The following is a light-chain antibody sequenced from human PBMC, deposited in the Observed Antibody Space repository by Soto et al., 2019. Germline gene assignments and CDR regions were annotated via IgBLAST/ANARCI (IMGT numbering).Light chain of an antibody. Sequence: IQLTQSPSSLSASVGDRVTITCRASQGISNYLAWYQQKPGKAPKLLIYAASTLQNGVPSRFSGSESGTNFASTISSLKPKDFAPYNCKQINYSPRTFAPGTKV. CDR2: AAS. V-gene: IGKV1-9*01. CDR1: QGISNY. CDR3: KQINYSPRT. J-gene: IGKJ3*01.